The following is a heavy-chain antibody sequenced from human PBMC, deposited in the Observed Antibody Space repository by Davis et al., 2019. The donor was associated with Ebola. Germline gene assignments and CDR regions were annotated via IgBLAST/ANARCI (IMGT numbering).Heavy chain of an antibody. CDR2: ISSSGSTI. V-gene: IGHV3-48*03. CDR1: GFTFSSYE. J-gene: IGHJ4*02. D-gene: IGHD6-13*01. Sequence: PGGSLRLSCAASGFTFSSYEMNWVRQAPGKGLEWVSYISSSGSTIYYADSVKGRFTISRDNAKNSLYLQMNSLRAEDTAVYYCANQLRGYSSSWYGDWGQGTLVTVSS. CDR3: ANQLRGYSSSWYGD.